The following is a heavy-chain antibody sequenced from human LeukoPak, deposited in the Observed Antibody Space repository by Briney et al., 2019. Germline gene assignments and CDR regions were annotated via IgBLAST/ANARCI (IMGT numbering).Heavy chain of an antibody. CDR3: AKHLGSHSFLFYYMDV. V-gene: IGHV3-23*01. J-gene: IGHJ6*03. D-gene: IGHD2-21*01. CDR2: LSGSGTAT. CDR1: QFTFSRFA. Sequence: GGSLRLSCEAFQFTFSRFAMSWIRQAPGTGLEWVSTLSGSGTATYYADSVKGRFTTSRDNSKDTLYLQMDKLRADDTAVYYCAKHLGSHSFLFYYMDVWGTGTSVIVSS.